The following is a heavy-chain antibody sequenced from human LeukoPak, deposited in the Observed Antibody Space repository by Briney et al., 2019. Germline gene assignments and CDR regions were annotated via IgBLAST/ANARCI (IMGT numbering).Heavy chain of an antibody. CDR3: ARRIAAAEGGCFDP. CDR1: GGSISSGGYS. Sequence: SSETLSLTCTVSGGSISSGGYSWSWIRQHPGKGLEWIGYIYYSGSTYYNPSLESRVTISVDTSKNQFSLKLSSVTAADTAVYYCARRIAAAEGGCFDPWGQGTLVTVSS. J-gene: IGHJ5*02. V-gene: IGHV4-31*03. CDR2: IYYSGST. D-gene: IGHD6-13*01.